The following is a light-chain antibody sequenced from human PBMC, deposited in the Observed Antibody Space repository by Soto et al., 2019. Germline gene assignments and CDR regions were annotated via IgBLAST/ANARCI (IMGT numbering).Light chain of an antibody. CDR3: SSYTTSSSYV. J-gene: IGLJ1*01. Sequence: QSVLTQPASVSGSPGQSITTSCTGTSSDVGGYIYVSWYQQHSGKAPKLMIYDVTSRPSGVSYRFSGSKSGNTASLTISGLQAEDEADYYCSSYTTSSSYVFGTGTKVTVL. CDR1: SSDVGGYIY. CDR2: DVT. V-gene: IGLV2-14*01.